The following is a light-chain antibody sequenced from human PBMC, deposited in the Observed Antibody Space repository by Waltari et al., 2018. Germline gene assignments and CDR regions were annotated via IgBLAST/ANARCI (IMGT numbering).Light chain of an antibody. J-gene: IGKJ2*01. CDR2: GAS. Sequence: EIVMTQSPATLSVSPGEGATLSCRASQSVSSNLAWYQHKPGQAPRLLIFGASRRASGIPAMFSGSGSGTEFTLTISSLQSEDFALYYCQQYHDWPPYTFGQGTKLEIK. CDR3: QQYHDWPPYT. CDR1: QSVSSN. V-gene: IGKV3-15*01.